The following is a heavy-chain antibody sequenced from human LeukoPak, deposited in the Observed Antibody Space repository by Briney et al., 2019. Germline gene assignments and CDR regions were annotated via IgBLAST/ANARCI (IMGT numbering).Heavy chain of an antibody. Sequence: GGSLRLSCAASGFTFSSYSMNWVRQAPGKGLEWVSSISSSSSYIYYADSVKGRFTISRDNAKNPLYLQMNGLRAEDTAVYYCARNGLGEWELLHVWGQGTLVTVSS. CDR2: ISSSSSYI. V-gene: IGHV3-21*01. D-gene: IGHD1-26*01. CDR1: GFTFSSYS. J-gene: IGHJ4*02. CDR3: ARNGLGEWELLHV.